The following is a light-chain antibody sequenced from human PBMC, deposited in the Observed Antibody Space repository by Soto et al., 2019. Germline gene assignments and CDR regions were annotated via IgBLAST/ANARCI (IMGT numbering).Light chain of an antibody. V-gene: IGLV1-44*01. CDR1: SSNIGIKT. CDR2: RSD. Sequence: QSVLTQPPSVSGTPGQRVTISCSGSSSNIGIKTVNWYQQLPGSAPKLLIFRSDQRPSGVPDRFSGSKSGTSASLAISGLQSEDEADYYCSAWDDSLNVRVFGTGTKLTVL. CDR3: SAWDDSLNVRV. J-gene: IGLJ1*01.